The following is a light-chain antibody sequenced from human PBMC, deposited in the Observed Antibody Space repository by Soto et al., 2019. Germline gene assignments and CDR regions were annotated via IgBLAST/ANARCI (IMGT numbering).Light chain of an antibody. CDR1: QTISSW. V-gene: IGKV1-5*03. CDR2: KAS. J-gene: IGKJ1*01. Sequence: DIQMTQSPSTLSGSVGDRVTITCRASQTISSWLAWYQQKPGKAPKLLIYKASTLKSGVPSRFSGSGSGTEFTHTISSLQPDDLATYYCQHYNSYSEAFGQGTKVEHK. CDR3: QHYNSYSEA.